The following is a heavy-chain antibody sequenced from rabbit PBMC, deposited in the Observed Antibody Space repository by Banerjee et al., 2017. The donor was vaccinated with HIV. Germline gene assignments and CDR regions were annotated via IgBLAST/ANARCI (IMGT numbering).Heavy chain of an antibody. D-gene: IGHD4-1*01. V-gene: IGHV1S40*01. J-gene: IGHJ4*01. CDR2: IYVGSSVST. CDR1: GFSFSSDYY. CDR3: AREDYTSGWGAVL. Sequence: QSLEESGGDLVKPGASLTLTCTASGFSFSSDYYMCWVRQTPGKGLEWIASIYVGSSVSTHYASWAKGRFAISKASSTTVAPAITDLTAADPDTDFCAREDYTSGWGAVLWGPGTLVTVS.